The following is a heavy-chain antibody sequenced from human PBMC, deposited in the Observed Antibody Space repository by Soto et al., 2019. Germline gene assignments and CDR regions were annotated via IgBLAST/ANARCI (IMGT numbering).Heavy chain of an antibody. V-gene: IGHV3-11*01. Sequence: QVHLVESGGDLVKPGGSLRLSCAASGFTFSDYYMNWIRQAPGKGLDWVSSISSRDNTIYYADSVQGRFTISRDNAKNSLYLQMNSLRAEDTAVYYCVRTYGGYPPLYYGMDVWGQGTTVTVSS. CDR3: VRTYGGYPPLYYGMDV. CDR1: GFTFSDYY. J-gene: IGHJ6*02. D-gene: IGHD5-12*01. CDR2: ISSRDNTI.